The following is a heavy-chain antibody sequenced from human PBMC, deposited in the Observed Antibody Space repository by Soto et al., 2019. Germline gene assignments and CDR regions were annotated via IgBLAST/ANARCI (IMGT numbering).Heavy chain of an antibody. D-gene: IGHD1-7*01. CDR3: TTDTSTTWENWNYHYYYGMDV. CDR1: GFTFSNAW. CDR2: IKSKTDGGTT. Sequence: GGSLRLSCAASGFTFSNAWMNWVRQAPGKGLEWVGRIKSKTDGGTTDYAEPLKGRFTISRADSKNTLKLQMNSLKTEVTAEYYCTTDTSTTWENWNYHYYYGMDVWGQGTTVTVSS. J-gene: IGHJ6*02. V-gene: IGHV3-15*07.